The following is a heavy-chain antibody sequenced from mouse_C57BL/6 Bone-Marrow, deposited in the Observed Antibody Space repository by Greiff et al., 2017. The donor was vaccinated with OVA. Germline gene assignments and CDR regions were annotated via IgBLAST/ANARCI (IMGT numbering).Heavy chain of an antibody. CDR3: ARHGTYYGVVWY. D-gene: IGHD1-1*02. V-gene: IGHV5-9*01. Sequence: DVKLVESGGGLVKPGGSLKLSCAASGFTFSSYTMSWVRQTPVKRLEWVATISGGGGNTYYPDSVKGRFTISRDNAKNTLYLQMSSLRSEDTALYYCARHGTYYGVVWYWGKGATLTVSS. J-gene: IGHJ2*01. CDR1: GFTFSSYT. CDR2: ISGGGGNT.